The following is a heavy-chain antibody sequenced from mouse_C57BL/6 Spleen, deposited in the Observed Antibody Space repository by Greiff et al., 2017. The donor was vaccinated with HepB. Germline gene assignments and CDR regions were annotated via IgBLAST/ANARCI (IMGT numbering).Heavy chain of an antibody. CDR1: GFTFSSYA. CDR3: TRDSGDYDLFAY. D-gene: IGHD2-4*01. Sequence: EVKVVESGEGLVKPGGSLKLSCAASGFTFSSYAMSWVRQTPEKRLEWVAYISSGGDYIYYADTVKGRFTISRDNARNTLYLQMSSLKSEDTAMYYCTRDSGDYDLFAYWGQGTLVTVSA. V-gene: IGHV5-9-1*02. CDR2: ISSGGDYI. J-gene: IGHJ3*01.